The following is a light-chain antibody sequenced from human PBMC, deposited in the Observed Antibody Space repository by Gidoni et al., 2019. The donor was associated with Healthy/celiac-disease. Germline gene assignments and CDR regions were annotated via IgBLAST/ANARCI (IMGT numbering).Light chain of an antibody. V-gene: IGKV1-39*01. CDR1: QSISSY. J-gene: IGKJ4*01. CDR2: AAS. Sequence: DIQMTQSPASLSAAVGDRVTITCRASQSISSYLNWYQQKPGKAPKLLIYAASSLQSGVPSRCRGSGSGTDVTLNSSSLQPEDVATYYCQQSYSTPPRTFGGGTKVEIK. CDR3: QQSYSTPPRT.